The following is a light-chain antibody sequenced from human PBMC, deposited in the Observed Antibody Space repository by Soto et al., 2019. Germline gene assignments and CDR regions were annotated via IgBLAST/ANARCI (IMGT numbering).Light chain of an antibody. V-gene: IGLV2-11*01. J-gene: IGLJ1*01. CDR1: SSDVGGYNY. CDR3: CSYAGRYTYV. CDR2: DVS. Sequence: QSVLTQPRSVSGSPGQSVTISCTGASSDVGGYNYVSWYQQHPGKAPKLVIYDVSKRPSGVPDRFSGSKSGNTASLTISGLQTEDEADYYCCSYAGRYTYVFGTGTKVTV.